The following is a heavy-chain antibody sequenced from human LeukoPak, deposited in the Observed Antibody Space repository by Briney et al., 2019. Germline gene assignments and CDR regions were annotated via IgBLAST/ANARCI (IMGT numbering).Heavy chain of an antibody. V-gene: IGHV1-2*02. J-gene: IGHJ4*02. D-gene: IGHD2/OR15-2a*01. Sequence: ASVKVSCKASGYTFTGYYMHWVRQAPGQALEWMGWINPNSGGTNYAQRFQGRVTMTRDTSISTAYMELSRLRSDDTAVYYCATFLPIAIIGTPDSWGQGTLVTVSS. CDR3: ATFLPIAIIGTPDS. CDR1: GYTFTGYY. CDR2: INPNSGGT.